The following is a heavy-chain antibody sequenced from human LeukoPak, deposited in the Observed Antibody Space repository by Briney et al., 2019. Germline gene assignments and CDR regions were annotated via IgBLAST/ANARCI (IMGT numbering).Heavy chain of an antibody. D-gene: IGHD6-19*01. J-gene: IGHJ4*02. CDR1: GGSISSGGYY. V-gene: IGHV4-31*03. Sequence: SQTLSLTCTVSGGSISSGGYYWSWIRQHPGKGLEWIGYIYYSGSTNYNPSLKSRVTISVDTSKNQFSLKLSSVTAADTAVYYCAVGGYSSGRQVDYWGQGTLVTVSS. CDR2: IYYSGST. CDR3: AVGGYSSGRQVDY.